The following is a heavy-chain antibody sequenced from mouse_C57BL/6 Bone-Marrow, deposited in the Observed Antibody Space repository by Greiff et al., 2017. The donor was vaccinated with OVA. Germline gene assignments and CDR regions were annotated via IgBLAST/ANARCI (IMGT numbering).Heavy chain of an antibody. Sequence: LQESGAELARPGASVKLSCKASGYTFTSYGISWVKQRTGQGLEWIGEIYPRSGNTYYNEKFKGKATLTADKSSSTAYMELRSLTSEDSAVYFCARGGRTGYFDYWGQGTTLTVSS. CDR3: ARGGRTGYFDY. CDR2: IYPRSGNT. CDR1: GYTFTSYG. D-gene: IGHD4-1*01. J-gene: IGHJ2*01. V-gene: IGHV1-81*01.